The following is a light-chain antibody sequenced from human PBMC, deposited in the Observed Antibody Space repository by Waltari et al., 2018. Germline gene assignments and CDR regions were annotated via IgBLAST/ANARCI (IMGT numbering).Light chain of an antibody. CDR3: HSRDSSSTRF. J-gene: IGLJ2*01. CDR2: GQS. V-gene: IGLV3-19*01. Sequence: SSELTQDPTVSVALGQTVRIPCQGDSLRRYYPSWYQQRPGQAPILVFDGQSSPPSGIPDRFSGSISGNTASLTITGAQAEDEADYYCHSRDSSSTRFFGGGTRLTV. CDR1: SLRRYY.